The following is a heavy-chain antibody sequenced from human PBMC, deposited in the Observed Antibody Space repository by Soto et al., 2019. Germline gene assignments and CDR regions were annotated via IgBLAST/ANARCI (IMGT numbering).Heavy chain of an antibody. J-gene: IGHJ6*03. CDR1: GFTFSTYG. CDR2: ISYDGSNK. Sequence: QVQLVESGGGVVQPGRSLRLSCAASGFTFSTYGMHWVHQAPGKGLEWVAVISYDGSNKYYADSVKGRFTISRDNSKNTLYLQMNSLRAEDTAVYYCAKALTSGSYYYYMDVWGKGTTVTVSS. V-gene: IGHV3-30*18. CDR3: AKALTSGSYYYYMDV. D-gene: IGHD6-19*01.